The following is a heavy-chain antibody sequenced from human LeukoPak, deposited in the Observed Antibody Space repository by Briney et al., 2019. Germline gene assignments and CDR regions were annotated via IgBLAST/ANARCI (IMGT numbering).Heavy chain of an antibody. Sequence: GASVKVSCKASGYTFTSYGISWVRQAPGQGLEWMAWISAYNGNTNYAQKLQGRVTMTTDTSTSTAYMELRSLRSDDTAVYYCAAMEVSGSYMWNFDYWGQGTLVTVSS. CDR3: AAMEVSGSYMWNFDY. CDR1: GYTFTSYG. D-gene: IGHD1-26*01. CDR2: ISAYNGNT. J-gene: IGHJ4*02. V-gene: IGHV1-18*01.